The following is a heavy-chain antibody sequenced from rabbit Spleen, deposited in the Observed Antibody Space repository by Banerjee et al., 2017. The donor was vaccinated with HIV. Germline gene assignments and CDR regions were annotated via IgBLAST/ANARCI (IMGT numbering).Heavy chain of an antibody. CDR1: GFDFGSYG. Sequence: QEQLVESGGGLVQPEGSLTLTCKASGFDFGSYGMCWVRQAPGKGLQWIACINAATGKPVYATWAKGRFTISRTSSTTVTLRMTSLTAADRATYFCARDLIAVIGWNFHLWGQGTLVTVS. CDR2: INAATGKP. CDR3: ARDLIAVIGWNFHL. D-gene: IGHD1-1*01. V-gene: IGHV1S45*01. J-gene: IGHJ6*01.